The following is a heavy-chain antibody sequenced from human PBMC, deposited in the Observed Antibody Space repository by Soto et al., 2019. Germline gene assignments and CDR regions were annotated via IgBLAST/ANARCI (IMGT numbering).Heavy chain of an antibody. Sequence: SQTRSPTRTLSGDSINNANYYWSWIRQPPGKGLEWIGCIYYTGNPYFHPSVKRRGAISVDTSKKQFSLTLNSVTAADDSVYYCARARYRSNWYLDYWGQGTLVTVSS. CDR1: GDSINNANYY. CDR3: ARARYRSNWYLDY. J-gene: IGHJ4*01. D-gene: IGHD6-13*01. V-gene: IGHV4-30-4*08. CDR2: IYYTGNP.